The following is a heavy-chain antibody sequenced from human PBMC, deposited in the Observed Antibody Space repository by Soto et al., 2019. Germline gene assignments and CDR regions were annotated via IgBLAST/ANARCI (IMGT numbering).Heavy chain of an antibody. J-gene: IGHJ6*02. CDR1: GFTFSSYA. Sequence: GGSLRLACAASGFTFSSYAIHWVRQPPGKGLEWVSVISYDGSNKYYADSVKGRFTISRDNSKKTLYLQMNSLRAEDTAVYYCARDSCSSTRCYPGMDVWGQGTTVTVSS. CDR2: ISYDGSNK. V-gene: IGHV3-30-3*01. D-gene: IGHD2-2*01. CDR3: ARDSCSSTRCYPGMDV.